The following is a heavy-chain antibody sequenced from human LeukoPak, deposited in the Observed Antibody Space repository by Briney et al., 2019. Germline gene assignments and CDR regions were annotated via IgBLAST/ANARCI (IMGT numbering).Heavy chain of an antibody. J-gene: IGHJ5*02. V-gene: IGHV1-24*01. Sequence: ASVKVSCKVSGYTPTELSMHWVRQAPGKGLEWMGGFDPEDGETIYAQKFQGRVTMTTDTSTSTAYMELRSLRSDDTAVYYCARSLRFAKLNWFDPWGQGTLVTVSS. CDR1: GYTPTELS. CDR3: ARSLRFAKLNWFDP. D-gene: IGHD5/OR15-5a*01. CDR2: FDPEDGET.